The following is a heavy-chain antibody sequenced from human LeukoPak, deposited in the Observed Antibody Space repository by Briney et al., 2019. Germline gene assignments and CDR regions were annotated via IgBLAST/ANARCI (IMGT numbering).Heavy chain of an antibody. CDR3: ARGPNVDTAMVIDD. D-gene: IGHD5-18*01. V-gene: IGHV1-18*01. J-gene: IGHJ4*02. Sequence: ASVKVSCKASGYTFTSYGISWVRQAPGQGLEWMGWISAYNGNTNYAQKLQGRVTMTTDKSTSTAYRELRSLRSDDTAVYDCARGPNVDTAMVIDDWGQGTLVTVSS. CDR1: GYTFTSYG. CDR2: ISAYNGNT.